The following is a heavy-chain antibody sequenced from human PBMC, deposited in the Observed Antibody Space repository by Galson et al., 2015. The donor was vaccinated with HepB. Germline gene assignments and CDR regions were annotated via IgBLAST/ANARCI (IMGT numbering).Heavy chain of an antibody. CDR3: ARDRGTTGTTRGSWFSRY. J-gene: IGHJ4*02. CDR2: IKQDGSER. CDR1: GFIFSSFW. D-gene: IGHD1-1*01. Sequence: SLRLSCAASGFIFSSFWMSWVRQAPGKGLEWVANIKQDGSERYYVDSVKGRFTISRDNAQNSLYLQMNSLRAEDTAVYYCARDRGTTGTTRGSWFSRYWGQGTLVTVSS. V-gene: IGHV3-7*03.